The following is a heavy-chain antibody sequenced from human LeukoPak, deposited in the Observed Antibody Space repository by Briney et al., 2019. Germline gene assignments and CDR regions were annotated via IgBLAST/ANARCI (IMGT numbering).Heavy chain of an antibody. D-gene: IGHD1-26*01. CDR1: GFTFSDYY. Sequence: GGSLRLSCAASGFTFSDYYLTWIRQAPGKGLXXVSYISSSSSDTNYADSVRGRFTISRDNANKSLYLQMNSLRDEDTAVYYCARVGATWYFQHWGQGALVTVSS. V-gene: IGHV3-11*06. CDR2: ISSSSSDT. CDR3: ARVGATWYFQH. J-gene: IGHJ1*01.